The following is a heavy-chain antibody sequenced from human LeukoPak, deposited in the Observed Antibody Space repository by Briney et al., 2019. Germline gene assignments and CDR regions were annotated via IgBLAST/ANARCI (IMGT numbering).Heavy chain of an antibody. CDR3: ARGDYRWYNWFDP. CDR1: GGSISSGSYY. J-gene: IGHJ5*02. V-gene: IGHV4-61*02. CDR2: IYTSGST. D-gene: IGHD4-17*01. Sequence: SETLSLTCTVSGGSISSGSYYWSWIRQPAGKGLEWIGRIYTSGSTNYNPSLKSRVTISVDTSKNQFSLKLSSVTAADTAVYYCARGDYRWYNWFDPWGQGTLVTVSS.